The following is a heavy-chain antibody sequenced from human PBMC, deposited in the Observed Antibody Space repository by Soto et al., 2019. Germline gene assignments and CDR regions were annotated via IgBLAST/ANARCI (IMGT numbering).Heavy chain of an antibody. D-gene: IGHD3-10*01. CDR1: GFTFSSYW. J-gene: IGHJ4*02. CDR2: ISYDGSNK. CDR3: AKSVYDGSGKQRFDY. Sequence: PGGSLRLSCAASGFTFSSYWMSWFRQAPGKGLEWVAVISYDGSNKYYADSVKGRFTISRDNSKNTLYLQMNSLRAEDTAVYYCAKSVYDGSGKQRFDYSGQGNLVTVYS. V-gene: IGHV3-30*18.